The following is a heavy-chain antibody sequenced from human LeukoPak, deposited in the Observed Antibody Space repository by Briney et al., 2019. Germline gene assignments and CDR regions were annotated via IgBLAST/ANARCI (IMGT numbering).Heavy chain of an antibody. V-gene: IGHV3-7*01. D-gene: IGHD3-9*01. CDR1: GFSFRSYW. Sequence: GGSLRLSCAATGFSFRSYWMNWVRQAPGKGLEWLAIIKQDGSEKHYKGSVEGRFTISRDNAKNSLHLWMNNLRAEDTAVYYCAGGSGYLITSWGQGTLVTVSS. CDR3: AGGSGYLITS. J-gene: IGHJ5*02. CDR2: IKQDGSEK.